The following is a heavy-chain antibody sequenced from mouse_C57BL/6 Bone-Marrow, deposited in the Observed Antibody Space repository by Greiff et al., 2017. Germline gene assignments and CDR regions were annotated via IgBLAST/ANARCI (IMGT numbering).Heavy chain of an antibody. Sequence: VQLQQSGPELVKPGASVKISCKASGYAFSSSWMNWVKQRPGQGLEWIGRIYPGDGDTNYNGKFKGKAKLTADKSSSTAYMQLRSLTSEDSAVYFCARAFYYGSGDYYSMDDWGQGTSVTVSS. CDR2: IYPGDGDT. D-gene: IGHD1-1*01. CDR3: ARAFYYGSGDYYSMDD. J-gene: IGHJ4*01. V-gene: IGHV1-82*01. CDR1: GYAFSSSW.